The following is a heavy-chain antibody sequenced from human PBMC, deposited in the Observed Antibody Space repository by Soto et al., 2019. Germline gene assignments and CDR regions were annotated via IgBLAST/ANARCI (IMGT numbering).Heavy chain of an antibody. CDR3: ASEYCSGGSGTLYYGMDG. V-gene: IGHV1-3*01. D-gene: IGHD2-15*01. CDR2: INAGNGNT. CDR1: GYTFTSYA. J-gene: IGHJ6*02. Sequence: QVQLVQSGAEVKKPGASVKVSCKASGYTFTSYAMHWVRQAPGQRLEWMGWINAGNGNTKYSQKFQGRVTITRDTSASTAYMELSSLRSEDTAVYYCASEYCSGGSGTLYYGMDGWGQGTTVTVSS.